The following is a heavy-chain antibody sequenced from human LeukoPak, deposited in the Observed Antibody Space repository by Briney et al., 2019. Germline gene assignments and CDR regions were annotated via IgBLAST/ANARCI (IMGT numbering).Heavy chain of an antibody. D-gene: IGHD3-22*01. V-gene: IGHV4-4*02. CDR3: ARVVSSGYYYYYYYMDV. Sequence: SETLSLTCAVSGGSISSSNWWSWVRQPPGKGLEWIGEIYHSGSTNYNPSLKSRVTISVDKSKNQFSLKLSSVTAADTAVYYCARVVSSGYYYYYYYMDVWGKGTTVTVSS. CDR1: GGSISSSNW. CDR2: IYHSGST. J-gene: IGHJ6*03.